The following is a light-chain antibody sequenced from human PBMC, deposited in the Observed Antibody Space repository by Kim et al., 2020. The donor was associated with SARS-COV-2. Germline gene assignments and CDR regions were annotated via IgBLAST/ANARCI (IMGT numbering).Light chain of an antibody. V-gene: IGKV3-11*01. CDR1: QSVGSY. CDR3: QQRKDWPIT. J-gene: IGKJ5*01. CDR2: DAS. Sequence: EIVLTQSPATLSLSPGERATLSCRASQSVGSYLDWYQQKPGQAPRLLIYDASNRATGIPARFSGSGSGTDFTLTITSLEPEDFAVYYCQQRKDWPITFGQGTRLEIK.